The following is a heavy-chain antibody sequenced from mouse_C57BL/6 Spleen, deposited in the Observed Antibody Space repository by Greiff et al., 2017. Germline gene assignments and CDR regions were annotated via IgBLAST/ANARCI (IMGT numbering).Heavy chain of an antibody. V-gene: IGHV1-80*01. CDR2: IYPGDGDT. D-gene: IGHD1-1*01. CDR3: GRSGPTVVGFDY. CDR1: GYAFSSYW. Sequence: QVQLQQSGAELVKPGASVKISCKASGYAFSSYWMNWVKQRPGKGLEWIGQIYPGDGDTNYNGKFKGKATLTADKSSSTAYMQLSSLTSEDSAVYFCGRSGPTVVGFDYWGQGTTLTVSS. J-gene: IGHJ2*01.